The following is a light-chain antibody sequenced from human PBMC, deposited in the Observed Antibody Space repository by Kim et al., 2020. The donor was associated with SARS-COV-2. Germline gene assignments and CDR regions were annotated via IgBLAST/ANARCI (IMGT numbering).Light chain of an antibody. V-gene: IGLV3-21*01. CDR3: QVWDSDKNQLV. CDR1: NIASKN. J-gene: IGLJ3*02. CDR2: RVS. Sequence: TATIPGGGDNIASKNLNCNQQRPGQAPAVVIYRVSDRHSGVPQRFSGSSSGSNSGGTAALTITRVEGGDEADYFCQVWDSDKNQLVFGGGTQLTVL.